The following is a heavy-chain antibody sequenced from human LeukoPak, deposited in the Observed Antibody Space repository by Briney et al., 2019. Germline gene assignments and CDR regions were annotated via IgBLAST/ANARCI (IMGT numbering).Heavy chain of an antibody. CDR2: INPSGGNT. Sequence: ASVKVSCKASGYTFTSYYMHWVRQAPGQGLEWMGIINPSGGNTSYAQKFQGRVTVTRDTSTSTAYMELSSLRSEDTAVYYCARGLWFGELSFWGQGTLVTVSS. CDR3: ARGLWFGELSF. J-gene: IGHJ4*02. D-gene: IGHD3-10*01. V-gene: IGHV1-46*01. CDR1: GYTFTSYY.